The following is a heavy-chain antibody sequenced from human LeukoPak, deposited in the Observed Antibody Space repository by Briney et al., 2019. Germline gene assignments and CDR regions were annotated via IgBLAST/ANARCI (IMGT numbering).Heavy chain of an antibody. J-gene: IGHJ6*04. CDR3: ARGSRRDFWSGYSLDV. D-gene: IGHD3-3*01. V-gene: IGHV1-69*05. CDR1: GGTFSSYA. Sequence: SVKVSCKASGGTFSSYAISWVRQAPRQGFVWMGGLIPIFGPANYAQKFQGRVTITTDEPTSTAYMELSSLRSEDTAVYYCARGSRRDFWSGYSLDVWGKGTTVTVSS. CDR2: LIPIFGPA.